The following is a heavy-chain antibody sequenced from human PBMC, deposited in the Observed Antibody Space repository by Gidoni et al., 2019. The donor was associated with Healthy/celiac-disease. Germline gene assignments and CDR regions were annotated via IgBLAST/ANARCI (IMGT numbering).Heavy chain of an antibody. V-gene: IGHV4-4*02. CDR1: GGSISSSYW. CDR2: IYHSGST. Sequence: QVQLQESGPGLVKPSGTLSLTCAASGGSISSSYWWSWVRQPPGKGLEWIGEIYHSGSTDYNPSLKSRVTISVDKSKNQFSLRLSSVTAADTAVYYCAREGFFAYYYDSSGFKAFDYWGQGTLVTVSS. J-gene: IGHJ4*02. D-gene: IGHD3-22*01. CDR3: AREGFFAYYYDSSGFKAFDY.